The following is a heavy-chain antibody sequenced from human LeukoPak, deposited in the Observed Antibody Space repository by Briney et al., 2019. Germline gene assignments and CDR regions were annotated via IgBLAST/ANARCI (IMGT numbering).Heavy chain of an antibody. V-gene: IGHV4-4*07. Sequence: PSETLSLTCTVSGGSISSYYWSSIRQPAGKGLEWIGRIYTSGSTNYNPSLKSRVTMSVDMSKNQFSLKLSSVTAADTAVYYCAREGVVPAHNWFDPWGQGTLVTVSS. J-gene: IGHJ5*02. CDR1: GGSISSYY. D-gene: IGHD2-2*01. CDR3: AREGVVPAHNWFDP. CDR2: IYTSGST.